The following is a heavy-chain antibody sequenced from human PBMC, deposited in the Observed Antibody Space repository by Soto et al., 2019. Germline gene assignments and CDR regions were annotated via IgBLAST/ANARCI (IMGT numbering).Heavy chain of an antibody. V-gene: IGHV1-46*04. CDR2: IDPSGGST. J-gene: IGHJ6*02. Sequence: QVLLVQSGAEVKKAGASVKVSCKASGYSFSSYHIHWLRQAPGQGLEWMGIIDPSGGSTTYAQNLQDRVTMTRDTSTSIVYMELSSLRSEDTAVYYCARGIYYGTDGWGQGTTVTVSS. CDR3: ARGIYYGTDG. CDR1: GYSFSSYH.